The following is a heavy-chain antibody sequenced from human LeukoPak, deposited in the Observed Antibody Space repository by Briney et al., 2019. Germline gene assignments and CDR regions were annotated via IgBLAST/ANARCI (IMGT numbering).Heavy chain of an antibody. CDR1: GFTFSSYA. CDR2: ISGSGGST. J-gene: IGHJ6*02. D-gene: IGHD6-25*01. V-gene: IGHV3-23*01. Sequence: GGSLRLSCAASGFTFSSYAMSWVRQAPGKGLEWVSAISGSGGSTYYADSVKGRFTISRDNSKNTLYLQMNSLRAEDTAVYYCAKDHSSAWHYYYYGMDVWGHGTTVTVFS. CDR3: AKDHSSAWHYYYYGMDV.